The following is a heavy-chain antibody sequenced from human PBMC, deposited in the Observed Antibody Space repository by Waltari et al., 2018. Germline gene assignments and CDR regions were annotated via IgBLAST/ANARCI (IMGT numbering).Heavy chain of an antibody. CDR1: GESFRGYY. CDR2: INNSGST. D-gene: IGHD3-3*01. CDR3: ARGVIYFWSGYYQPYFDY. Sequence: QVQLQQWGAGLLKPSETLSLTCAVYGESFRGYYWSWIRQPPGQGLEWIGEINNSGSTNYNPSLKSRVTISVETSKNQFSLKLSSVTAADTAVYYCARGVIYFWSGYYQPYFDYWGQGTLVTVSS. J-gene: IGHJ4*02. V-gene: IGHV4-34*01.